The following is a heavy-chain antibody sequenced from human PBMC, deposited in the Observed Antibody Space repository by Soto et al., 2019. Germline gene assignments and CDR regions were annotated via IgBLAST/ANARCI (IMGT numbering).Heavy chain of an antibody. CDR3: ARESGGATATLDYYYFYMDV. Sequence: QVQLVQSGAEVKKPGASVTVSCRSSGDTFNDYYIHWVRQAPGQGLEWMGWINPNGGVTKYAQKFQGWVTMTRDTSIRTVYMQLIRLRSDDTGVYYCARESGGATATLDYYYFYMDVWGTGTTVTVSS. D-gene: IGHD5-12*01. J-gene: IGHJ6*03. CDR1: GDTFNDYY. CDR2: INPNGGVT. V-gene: IGHV1-2*04.